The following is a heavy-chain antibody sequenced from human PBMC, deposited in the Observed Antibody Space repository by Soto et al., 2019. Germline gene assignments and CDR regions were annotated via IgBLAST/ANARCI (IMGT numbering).Heavy chain of an antibody. V-gene: IGHV3-21*01. CDR1: GLTFSSYS. J-gene: IGHJ6*04. CDR3: ARDIGYCSSTCSSANQMDV. CDR2: ISSSSSYI. D-gene: IGHD2-2*01. Sequence: GGSLRLSCAASGLTFSSYSMNWVRQAPGKGLEWVSSISSSSSYIYYADSEKGRFTISRNNAKNTLYLQMNSLRAEDTAVYYCARDIGYCSSTCSSANQMDVWGKGTTVTVSS.